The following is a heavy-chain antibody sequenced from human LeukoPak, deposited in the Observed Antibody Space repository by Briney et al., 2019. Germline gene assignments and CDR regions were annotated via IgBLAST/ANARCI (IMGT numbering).Heavy chain of an antibody. CDR1: GFTFGDYA. V-gene: IGHV3-49*04. D-gene: IGHD6-13*01. CDR2: IRSKAYGGTT. J-gene: IGHJ4*02. CDR3: TKGAAATGY. Sequence: GGSLRLSCTASGFTFGDYAMSWVRQAPGKGLEWVGFIRSKAYGGTTEYAASVKGRFTISRDDSKSIAYLQMNSLKTEDTAVYYCTKGAAATGYWGQGTLVTVSS.